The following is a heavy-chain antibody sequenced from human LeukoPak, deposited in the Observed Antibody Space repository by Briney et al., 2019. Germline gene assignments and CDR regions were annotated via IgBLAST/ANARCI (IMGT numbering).Heavy chain of an antibody. Sequence: GGSLRLSCEASGFTFSNYAMSWVRQAPGKGLEWVSSISGSGGGTYYADSVKGRFTISRHNSKNTLYLQMNSLRAEDTAVYYCARAPHMWWELLFLDWGQGTLVTVSS. J-gene: IGHJ4*02. CDR3: ARAPHMWWELLFLD. CDR2: ISGSGGGT. V-gene: IGHV3-23*01. CDR1: GFTFSNYA. D-gene: IGHD1-26*01.